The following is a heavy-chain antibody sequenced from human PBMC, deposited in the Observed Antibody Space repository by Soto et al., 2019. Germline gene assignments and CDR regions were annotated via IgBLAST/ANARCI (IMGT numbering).Heavy chain of an antibody. Sequence: GGSLTLSCAASGFTFSSYGMHWVRQAPGKGLEWVAVISYDGSNKYYADSVKGRFTISRDNSKNTLYLQMNSLRAEDTAVYYCAKDRRITMVRGVIGGTFFDYWGQGT. V-gene: IGHV3-30*18. CDR2: ISYDGSNK. D-gene: IGHD3-10*01. CDR1: GFTFSSYG. J-gene: IGHJ4*02. CDR3: AKDRRITMVRGVIGGTFFDY.